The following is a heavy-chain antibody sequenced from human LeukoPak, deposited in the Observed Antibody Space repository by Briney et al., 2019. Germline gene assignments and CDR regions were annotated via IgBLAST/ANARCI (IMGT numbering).Heavy chain of an antibody. J-gene: IGHJ4*02. D-gene: IGHD6-13*01. Sequence: GGSLRLSCAASGFTFSSYSMNWVRQAPGKGLEWVSSISSSSSYIYYADSVKGRFTISRDNAKNLLYLQMNSLRAEDTAVYYCARAPPRHSSSWTGPFDYWGQGTLVTVSS. CDR3: ARAPPRHSSSWTGPFDY. CDR1: GFTFSSYS. CDR2: ISSSSSYI. V-gene: IGHV3-21*01.